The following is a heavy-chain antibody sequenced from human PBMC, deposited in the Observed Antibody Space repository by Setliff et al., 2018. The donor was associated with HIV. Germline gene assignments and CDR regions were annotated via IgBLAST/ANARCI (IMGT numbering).Heavy chain of an antibody. CDR1: GFTFSNYA. CDR2: IRYDGSYR. Sequence: GGSLRLSCAASGFTFSNYAMSWVRQAPGKGLEWVAFIRYDGSYRYYVDSVKGRFTISRDNSKNTMFLQMNSLRVEDTAIYYCAKMHTAMDPDTFDIWGQGTMVTVSS. J-gene: IGHJ3*02. CDR3: AKMHTAMDPDTFDI. V-gene: IGHV3-30*02. D-gene: IGHD5-18*01.